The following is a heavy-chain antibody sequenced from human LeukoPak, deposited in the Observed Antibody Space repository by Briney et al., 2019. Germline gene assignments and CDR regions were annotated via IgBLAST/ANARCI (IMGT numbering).Heavy chain of an antibody. D-gene: IGHD3-10*01. CDR2: VSYIGST. J-gene: IGHJ5*02. Sequence: PSETPSPTFTVSAASISIYTCGSIRQHPRKRLWWIGGVSYIGSTYYNPSLKSRVTISVDTSRNQFYLKLSSVTAADTALYYCARSEETFSYGSGNYYSFDPWGQGTLVTVSS. CDR1: AASISIYT. CDR3: ARSEETFSYGSGNYYSFDP. V-gene: IGHV4-59*06.